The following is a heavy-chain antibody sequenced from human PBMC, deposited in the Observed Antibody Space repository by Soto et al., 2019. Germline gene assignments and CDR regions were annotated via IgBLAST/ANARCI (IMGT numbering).Heavy chain of an antibody. J-gene: IGHJ4*02. Sequence: SVKVSCKASGGTFSSYAISWVRQAPGQGLEWMGGIIPIFGTANYAQKFQGRVTITADESTSTAYMELSSLRSEDTAVYYCARSTPAAGRNGTTGFVDYWGQGTLVTVSS. CDR3: ARSTPAAGRNGTTGFVDY. CDR2: IIPIFGTA. V-gene: IGHV1-69*13. CDR1: GGTFSSYA. D-gene: IGHD1-7*01.